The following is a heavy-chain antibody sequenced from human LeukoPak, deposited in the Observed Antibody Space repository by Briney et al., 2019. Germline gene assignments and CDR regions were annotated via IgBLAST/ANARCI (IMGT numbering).Heavy chain of an antibody. CDR2: IYYSGST. J-gene: IGHJ4*01. Sequence: SETLSLTCTVSGGSIRSSYYYWGWIRQPPGKGLEWIGYIYYSGSTNYNPSLKSRVTISVDTSKNQFSLKLSSVTAADTAVYYCARSVHNWNDYFGYWGQGTLVTVSS. CDR1: GGSIRSSYYY. CDR3: ARSVHNWNDYFGY. V-gene: IGHV4-61*05. D-gene: IGHD1-20*01.